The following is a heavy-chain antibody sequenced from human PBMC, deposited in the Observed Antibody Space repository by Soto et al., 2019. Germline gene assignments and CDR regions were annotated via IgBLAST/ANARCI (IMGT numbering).Heavy chain of an antibody. D-gene: IGHD1-26*01. J-gene: IGHJ3*02. Sequence: QVQLQQWGAGLLKLPETLSLTCAVSGGSLRGYYWSWIRQSPGKGLEWIGEINYSGGTNYNPSLKNRVNISVDTSKNQFSLRLISLTAADTAVYYCAKSATVGAANFDIWGQGTMVNVSA. V-gene: IGHV4-34*01. CDR2: INYSGGT. CDR1: GGSLRGYY. CDR3: AKSATVGAANFDI.